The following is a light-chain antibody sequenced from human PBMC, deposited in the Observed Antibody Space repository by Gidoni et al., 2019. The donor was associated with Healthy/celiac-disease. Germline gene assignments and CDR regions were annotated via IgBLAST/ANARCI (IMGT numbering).Light chain of an antibody. CDR3: QSYDSRMSGSGDVV. Sequence: QSVLTRPPSVSGAPGRRVTISCTGSSSNIGAGNRTRPSGVPDRFSGATSGTHASLAITGLPAEDEADYFCQSYDSRMSGSGDVVFGGGTKLSVL. CDR2: R. CDR1: SSNIGAG. J-gene: IGLJ2*01. V-gene: IGLV1-40*01.